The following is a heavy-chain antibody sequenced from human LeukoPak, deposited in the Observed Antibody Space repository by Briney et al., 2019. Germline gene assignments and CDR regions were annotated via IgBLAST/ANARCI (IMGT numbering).Heavy chain of an antibody. CDR3: ARVMAAAGGAFDI. J-gene: IGHJ3*02. CDR1: GFTFSSYA. V-gene: IGHV3-30-3*01. D-gene: IGHD6-13*01. Sequence: GGSLRLSCAASGFTFSSYAMHWVRQAPGKGLEWVAVISYDGSNKYYADSVKGRFTISRDNSKNTLYLQMNSLRAEDTAVYYCARVMAAAGGAFDIWGQGTMVTVSS. CDR2: ISYDGSNK.